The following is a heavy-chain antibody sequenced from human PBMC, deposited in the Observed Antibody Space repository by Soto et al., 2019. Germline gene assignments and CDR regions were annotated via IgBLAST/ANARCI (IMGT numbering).Heavy chain of an antibody. Sequence: EVQLLESGGGLIQPGGSLRLSCAASGFDFSNYAMTWVRQAPGKGLEWVSAISGTDSRTFYADSVKGRFTISRDNSKNTLYLQMSGLRAEDTAVYYCAKRGYYYASSGHYYFDYWGQGTLVTVSS. D-gene: IGHD3-22*01. CDR1: GFDFSNYA. J-gene: IGHJ4*02. V-gene: IGHV3-23*01. CDR2: ISGTDSRT. CDR3: AKRGYYYASSGHYYFDY.